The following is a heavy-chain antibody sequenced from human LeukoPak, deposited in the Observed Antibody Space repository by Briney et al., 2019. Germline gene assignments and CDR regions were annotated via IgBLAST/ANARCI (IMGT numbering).Heavy chain of an antibody. Sequence: GGSLRLSCAASGFTFSSYSMNWVRQAPGKGLEWVSSISSSSSYIYYADSVKGRFTISRDNAKNSLYLQMNSLRAEDTAVYYCAREGVLLWFGELENYDAFDIWGQGTMVTVSS. CDR1: GFTFSSYS. V-gene: IGHV3-21*01. CDR3: AREGVLLWFGELENYDAFDI. J-gene: IGHJ3*02. D-gene: IGHD3-10*01. CDR2: ISSSSSYI.